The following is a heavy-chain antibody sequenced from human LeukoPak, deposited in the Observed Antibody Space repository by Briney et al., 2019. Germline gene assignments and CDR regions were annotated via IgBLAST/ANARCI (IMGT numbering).Heavy chain of an antibody. V-gene: IGHV3-48*03. CDR3: ATPAPHGSDPSLYYYYMDV. J-gene: IGHJ6*03. CDR1: GFTFSSYE. Sequence: GGSLRLSCVGSGFTFSSYEMNWVRQAPGKGLEWLSYIGSSDSTTHYADSVKGRFTISRDNSKNTLYLQMNSLRAEDTAVYYCATPAPHGSDPSLYYYYMDVWGKGTTVTISS. D-gene: IGHD3-10*01. CDR2: IGSSDSTT.